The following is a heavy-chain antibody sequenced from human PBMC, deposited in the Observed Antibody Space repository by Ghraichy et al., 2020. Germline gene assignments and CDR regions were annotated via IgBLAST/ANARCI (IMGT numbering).Heavy chain of an antibody. CDR3: ARDSRYEDAFDI. J-gene: IGHJ3*02. V-gene: IGHV4-31*03. CDR1: GGSISSGGYY. D-gene: IGHD3-9*01. CDR2: IYYSGST. Sequence: SETLSLTCTVSGGSISSGGYYWSWIRQHPGKGLEWIGYIYYSGSTYYNPSLKSRVTISVDTSKNQFSLKLSSVTAADTAVYYCARDSRYEDAFDIWGQGTMVTVSS.